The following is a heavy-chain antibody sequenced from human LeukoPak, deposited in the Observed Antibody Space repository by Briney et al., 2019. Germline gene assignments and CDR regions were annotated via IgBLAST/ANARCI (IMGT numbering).Heavy chain of an antibody. J-gene: IGHJ4*02. CDR2: INHSGST. D-gene: IGHD1-26*01. Sequence: SETLSLTCTVSGAPITRYYWRWIRQPRGKGLEWIGEINHSGSTNYNPSLKSRVTISVDTSKNQFSLKLSSVTAADTAVYYCARGKWGDYWGQGTLVTVSS. CDR3: ARGKWGDY. V-gene: IGHV4-34*01. CDR1: GAPITRYY.